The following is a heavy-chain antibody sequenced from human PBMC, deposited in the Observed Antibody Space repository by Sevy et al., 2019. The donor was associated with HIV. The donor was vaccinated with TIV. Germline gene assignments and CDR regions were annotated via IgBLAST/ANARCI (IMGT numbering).Heavy chain of an antibody. CDR3: ARDGGCSSTACLLYFDY. D-gene: IGHD2-2*01. J-gene: IGHJ4*02. V-gene: IGHV3-21*01. Sequence: LGGSLRLSCVVSGFTFSKYPMNWVRQAPGKGLEWVSSISSSSNYIYYGDSVKGRFTISRDNAKNSLYLQMNSLRADDTAVYYCARDGGCSSTACLLYFDYWGQGTLVTVSS. CDR2: ISSSSNYI. CDR1: GFTFSKYP.